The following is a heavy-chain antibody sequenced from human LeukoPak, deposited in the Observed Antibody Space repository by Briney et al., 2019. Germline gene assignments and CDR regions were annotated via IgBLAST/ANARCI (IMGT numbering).Heavy chain of an antibody. D-gene: IGHD3-10*01. CDR3: ARSPLYGSWSYYIGQENAFDI. V-gene: IGHV4-59*08. J-gene: IGHJ3*02. CDR2: IYYSGST. Sequence: SETLSLTCTVSGGSISSYYWSWIRQPPGKGLEWIGYIYYSGSTNYNPSLKSRVTISVDTSKHQYSLKLSAVTPADTAVYYCARSPLYGSWSYYIGQENAFDIWGQGTMVTVSS. CDR1: GGSISSYY.